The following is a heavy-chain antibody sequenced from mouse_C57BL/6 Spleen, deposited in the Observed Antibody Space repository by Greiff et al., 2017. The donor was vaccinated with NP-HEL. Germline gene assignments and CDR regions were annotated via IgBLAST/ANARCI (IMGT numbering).Heavy chain of an antibody. J-gene: IGHJ3*01. CDR1: GFTFSDYG. CDR2: ISSGSSTI. V-gene: IGHV5-17*01. CDR3: ARDWERWFAY. Sequence: EVKLVESGGGLVKPGGSLKLSCAASGFTFSDYGMHWVRQAPEKGLEWVAYISSGSSTIYYADTVKGRFTISRDNAKNTLFLQMNSRRSEDTAMYYCARDWERWFAYWGQGTLVTVSA. D-gene: IGHD4-1*01.